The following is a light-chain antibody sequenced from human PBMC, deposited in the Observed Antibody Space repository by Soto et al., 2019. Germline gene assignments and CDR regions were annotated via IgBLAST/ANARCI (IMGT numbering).Light chain of an antibody. J-gene: IGLJ1*01. V-gene: IGLV2-14*01. Sequence: QSALTQPASVSGSPGQSITISCTGTSSDVGRFNYVSWYQQHPGKAPKLIIYGVTSRPSGVSNRFSGSKSANTASLTISWLQNEDEADYHCSSYTDRNTYLFGTGTKVHRP. CDR2: GVT. CDR1: SSDVGRFNY. CDR3: SSYTDRNTYL.